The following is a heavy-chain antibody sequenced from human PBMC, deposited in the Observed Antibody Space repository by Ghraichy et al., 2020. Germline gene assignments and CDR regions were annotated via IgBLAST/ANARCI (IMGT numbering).Heavy chain of an antibody. Sequence: ASVKVSCKASGYTFTNYYMHWVRQAPGQGLEWMGIINPSGGSTNYPQKFQGRVTMTRETYTSTVYMELSSLRSEDTAVYYCARDRAAISEFDYWGQGTLVTVSS. CDR3: ARDRAAISEFDY. J-gene: IGHJ4*02. CDR2: INPSGGST. D-gene: IGHD3-9*01. V-gene: IGHV1-46*01. CDR1: GYTFTNYY.